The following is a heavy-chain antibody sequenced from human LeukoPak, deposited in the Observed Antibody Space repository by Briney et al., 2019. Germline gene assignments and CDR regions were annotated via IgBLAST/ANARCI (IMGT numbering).Heavy chain of an antibody. CDR2: IYPCDSDT. V-gene: IGHV5-51*01. J-gene: IGHJ4*02. Sequence: GESLKISCKGSGYSFTSYWIGWVGQMPGKGLEWMGIIYPCDSDTRYSPSVQGQVTISPDKSISTAYLQWSSLKASDTAMYYCARDVMWGGYFDYWGQGTLVTVSS. D-gene: IGHD2/OR15-2a*01. CDR3: ARDVMWGGYFDY. CDR1: GYSFTSYW.